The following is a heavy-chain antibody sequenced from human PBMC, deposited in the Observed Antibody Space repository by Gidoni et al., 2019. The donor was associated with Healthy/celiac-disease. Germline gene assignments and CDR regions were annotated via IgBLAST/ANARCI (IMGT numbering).Heavy chain of an antibody. V-gene: IGHV3-20*04. CDR2: INWNGGST. CDR3: ARSRGLEAVYYFDY. Sequence: EVQLVESGGGVVRPGGSLRLSGARFCYTFYDYGMSWVRQAPGKGLEWVSGINWNGGSTGYADSVKGRFTISRDNAKNSLYLQMNSLRAEDTALYYCARSRGLEAVYYFDYWGQGTLVTVSS. CDR1: CYTFYDYG. D-gene: IGHD2-15*01. J-gene: IGHJ4*02.